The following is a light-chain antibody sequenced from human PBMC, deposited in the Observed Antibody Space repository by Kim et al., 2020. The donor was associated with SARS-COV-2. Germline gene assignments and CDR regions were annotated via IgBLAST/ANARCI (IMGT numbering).Light chain of an antibody. Sequence: ASGKITRTMRRGHSSYAIRVYQQQPENGPRFVMKLDSDGSPNKGDGNPDPFSGSSSGAERYLTISSLQSEDEDDYYGQTWDTGVRLFGGGTQLTVL. CDR2: LDSDGSP. J-gene: IGLJ3*02. V-gene: IGLV4-69*01. CDR3: QTWDTGVRL. CDR1: RGHSSYA.